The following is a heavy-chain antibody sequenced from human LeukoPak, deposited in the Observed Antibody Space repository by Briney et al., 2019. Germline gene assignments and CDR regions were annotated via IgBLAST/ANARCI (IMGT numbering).Heavy chain of an antibody. CDR2: IYGGASET. V-gene: IGHV5-51*01. D-gene: IGHD1-26*01. CDR1: GYRLKSYW. J-gene: IGHJ4*02. Sequence: GSLKISRKGSGYRLKSYWLGWVRQMPGEGPEWVGPIYGGASETSFSPPVQGHVTIPADKSISTAYPPLSSLKASDSAMYYCARLSEELAAHFDFWGQGTPVTVPP. CDR3: ARLSEELAAHFDF.